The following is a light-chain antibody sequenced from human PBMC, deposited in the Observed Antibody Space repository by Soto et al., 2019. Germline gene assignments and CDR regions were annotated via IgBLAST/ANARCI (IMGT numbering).Light chain of an antibody. Sequence: IQMTQSPSSLSASVGDRVTITCQASQDITNYLIWYQQKPGKAPNLLIYDASSLGTGVSSRFSGSVSGTHFNLTISSLQPEDIATDYCQHVDSVPCTFGQGTKLEMK. CDR2: DAS. V-gene: IGKV1-33*01. CDR1: QDITNY. CDR3: QHVDSVPCT. J-gene: IGKJ2*02.